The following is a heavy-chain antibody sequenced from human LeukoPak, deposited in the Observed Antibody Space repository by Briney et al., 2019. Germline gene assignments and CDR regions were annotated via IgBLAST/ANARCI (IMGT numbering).Heavy chain of an antibody. CDR1: GYRFSSYW. V-gene: IGHV5-51*01. CDR3: VRALGYCTSGSCYSYDY. Sequence: GESLKLSCKGSGYRFSSYWLGWVRQMPGKGLGWMWIIHPGDYETRHSPSFQGQVPISADKSISTAYLQWSGLKASDTAMYYCVRALGYCTSGSCYSYDYWGQGTLVTVSS. D-gene: IGHD2-15*01. J-gene: IGHJ4*02. CDR2: IHPGDYET.